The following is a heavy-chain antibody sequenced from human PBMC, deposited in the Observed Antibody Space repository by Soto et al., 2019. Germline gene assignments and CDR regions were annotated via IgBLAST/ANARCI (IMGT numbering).Heavy chain of an antibody. Sequence: QVQLVESGGGVVQPGRSLRLSCVASGFTFSDYGMHWVRQAPGKGLEWVAVTAVVGSNAYYADSVKGRFTISRDNSKNTLYLQMNSLRAEDTAVYYCASDLKEGDWFPGMDVWGQGTTVAVAS. D-gene: IGHD3-9*01. CDR3: ASDLKEGDWFPGMDV. J-gene: IGHJ6*02. CDR1: GFTFSDYG. CDR2: TAVVGSNA. V-gene: IGHV3-30*03.